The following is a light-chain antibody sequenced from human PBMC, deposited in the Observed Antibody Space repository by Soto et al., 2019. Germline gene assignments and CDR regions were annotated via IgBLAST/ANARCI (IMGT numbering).Light chain of an antibody. CDR2: AAS. V-gene: IGKV1-39*01. J-gene: IGKJ1*01. CDR3: QQSYSTPRT. Sequence: DVPMTQSPSSLSASVGDRVTITCRASQSISTYLNWYQQKPGKAPNLLMYAASSLQSGVPTRFSGSGSGTEFTLTISSLHPEDFATYYCQQSYSTPRTFGQGTKVDIK. CDR1: QSISTY.